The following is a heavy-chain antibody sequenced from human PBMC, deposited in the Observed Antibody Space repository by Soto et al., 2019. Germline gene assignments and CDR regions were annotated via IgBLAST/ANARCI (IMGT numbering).Heavy chain of an antibody. CDR1: GYTFTGYY. V-gene: IGHV1-2*02. D-gene: IGHD1-26*01. Sequence: GASVKVSCKASGYTFTGYYMHWVRQAPGQGLEWMGWINPNSGGTNYAQKFQGRVTMTRDTSISTAYMELSRLRSDDTAVYYCARLIGATRSPDDYYGMDVWGQGTTVTVSS. J-gene: IGHJ6*02. CDR2: INPNSGGT. CDR3: ARLIGATRSPDDYYGMDV.